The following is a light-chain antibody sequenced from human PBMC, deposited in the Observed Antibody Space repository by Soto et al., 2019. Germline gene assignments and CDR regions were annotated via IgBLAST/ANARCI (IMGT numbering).Light chain of an antibody. CDR3: QQYVTSSPRT. CDR2: GAS. J-gene: IGKJ1*01. CDR1: QSVSSTY. V-gene: IGKV3-20*01. Sequence: EIVLTQSPATLSLSPGERATLSCRASQSVSSTYIAWYQQKPGQAPRLVIYGASSRATGIPDRFGGSGSGTDFTLSISRLEPEDFAVYYGQQYVTSSPRTFGQGTKVDIK.